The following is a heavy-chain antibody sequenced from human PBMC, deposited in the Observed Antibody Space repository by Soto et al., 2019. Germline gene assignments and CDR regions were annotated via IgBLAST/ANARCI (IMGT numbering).Heavy chain of an antibody. CDR1: GGTFSSYA. J-gene: IGHJ4*02. V-gene: IGHV1-69*06. Sequence: GASVKVSCKASGGTFSSYAISWVRQAPGQGLEWMGGIIPIFGTANYAQKFQGRVTMTEDTSTDTAYMELSSLRSEDTAVYYCATDQGDSSGYYIFGYWRQGTLVTVSS. CDR3: ATDQGDSSGYYIFGY. CDR2: IIPIFGTA. D-gene: IGHD3-22*01.